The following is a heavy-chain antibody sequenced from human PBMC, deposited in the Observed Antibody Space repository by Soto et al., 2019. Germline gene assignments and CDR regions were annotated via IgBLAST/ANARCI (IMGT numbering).Heavy chain of an antibody. Sequence: SETLSLTCTVSGGSISNHYWSWIRQPPGKGLEWIGYIYYNGNTNYNPPLKSRVTMSVDTSKNQISLKLSSVTAADTAVYYCTRANWYSEFWGQGTLVTVSS. CDR3: TRANWYSEF. CDR1: GGSISNHY. D-gene: IGHD7-27*01. CDR2: IYYNGNT. V-gene: IGHV4-59*11. J-gene: IGHJ4*02.